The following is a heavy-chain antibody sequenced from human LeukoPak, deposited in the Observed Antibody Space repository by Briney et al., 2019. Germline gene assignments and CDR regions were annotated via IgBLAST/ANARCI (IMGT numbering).Heavy chain of an antibody. D-gene: IGHD2-15*01. J-gene: IGHJ5*02. CDR3: ARDHVVGLAPFDP. V-gene: IGHV1-18*01. CDR1: GYTFTGYG. CDR2: ISAYNGNT. Sequence: ASVKVSCKASGYTFTGYGISWVRQAPGQGLEWMGWISAYNGNTNYAQKFQGRVTITMDTSASTAYMELSSLRSEDTAVYYCARDHVVGLAPFDPWGQGTLVTVSS.